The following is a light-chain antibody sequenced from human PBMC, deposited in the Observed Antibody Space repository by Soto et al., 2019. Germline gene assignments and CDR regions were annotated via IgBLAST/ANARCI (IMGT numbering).Light chain of an antibody. V-gene: IGKV3-11*01. CDR1: QSVSSY. Sequence: EIVLTQSPATLSLSPGERATLSCRASQSVSSYLSWCQQKPGQAPRLLIYDASNRATGIPARFSGSGSGTYFTLTISSREPQDFAVYYCQQRSNWPPWTFGQGTKVEIK. CDR2: DAS. J-gene: IGKJ1*01. CDR3: QQRSNWPPWT.